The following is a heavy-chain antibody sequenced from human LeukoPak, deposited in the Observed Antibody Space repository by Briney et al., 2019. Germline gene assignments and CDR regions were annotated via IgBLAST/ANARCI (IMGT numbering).Heavy chain of an antibody. CDR3: ARSYDFWSGYPYY. V-gene: IGHV1-2*02. Sequence: GASVKVSCKASGYTFTGYYMHWVRQAPGQGLEWMGWINPNSGGTNYARKFQGRVTMTRDTSISTAYMELSRLRSDDTAVYYCARSYDFWSGYPYYWGQGTLVTVSS. CDR2: INPNSGGT. CDR1: GYTFTGYY. J-gene: IGHJ4*02. D-gene: IGHD3-3*01.